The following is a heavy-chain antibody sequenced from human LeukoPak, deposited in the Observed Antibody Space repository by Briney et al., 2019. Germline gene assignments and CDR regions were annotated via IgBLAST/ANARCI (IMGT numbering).Heavy chain of an antibody. CDR3: AAIASAGTGGY. CDR2: IIPIFGTA. Sequence: GASVKVSCKASGGTFSSYAISWVRQAPGQGLEWMGGIIPIFGTANYAQKFQGRVTITADESTSTAYMELSSLRSEDTAVYYCAAIASAGTGGYWGQGTLVTVSS. J-gene: IGHJ4*02. D-gene: IGHD6-13*01. V-gene: IGHV1-69*13. CDR1: GGTFSSYA.